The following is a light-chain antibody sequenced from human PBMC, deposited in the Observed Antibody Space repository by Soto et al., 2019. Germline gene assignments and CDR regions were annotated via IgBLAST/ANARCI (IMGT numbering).Light chain of an antibody. CDR2: TAS. V-gene: IGKV3-20*01. CDR1: LIVRDY. CDR3: QQYGSSPRT. J-gene: IGKJ1*01. Sequence: DIVLTQSPSTVSLSTGERATLSCRASLIVRDYVSLYQQKPGQPPRLLIDTASSRATGIPVRFSGRGAGTYFTPTISRLEPEDVAVYYRQQYGSSPRTFGQGTKVDIK.